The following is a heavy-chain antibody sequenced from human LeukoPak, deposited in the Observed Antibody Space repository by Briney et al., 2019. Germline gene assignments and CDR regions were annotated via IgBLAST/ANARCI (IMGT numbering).Heavy chain of an antibody. CDR2: IYSGGST. Sequence: GGSLRFSGAASGFTVSSIYMNWVRQAQGKGRLWVSVIYSGGSTYYADSVKGRFTISRDNSKNTLYLQMNSLRAEDTAVYYCARENNFGSGMDVWGQGTTVTVSS. CDR3: ARENNFGSGMDV. D-gene: IGHD3-10*01. V-gene: IGHV3-53*01. J-gene: IGHJ6*02. CDR1: GFTVSSIY.